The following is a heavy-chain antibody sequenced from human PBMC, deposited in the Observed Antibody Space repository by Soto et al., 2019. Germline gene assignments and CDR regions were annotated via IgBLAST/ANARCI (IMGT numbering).Heavy chain of an antibody. J-gene: IGHJ4*02. V-gene: IGHV3-30*18. CDR3: AKEDGDYVPFFDY. CDR1: GFTFSSYG. Sequence: GGSLRLSCAASGFTFSSYGMHWVRQAPGKGLEWVAVISYDGSNKYYADSVKGRFTISRDNSKNTLYLQMNSLRAEDTAVYYCAKEDGDYVPFFDYWGQGTLVTVSS. D-gene: IGHD4-17*01. CDR2: ISYDGSNK.